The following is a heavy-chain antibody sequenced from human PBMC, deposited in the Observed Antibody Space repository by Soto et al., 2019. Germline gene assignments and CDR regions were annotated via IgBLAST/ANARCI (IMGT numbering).Heavy chain of an antibody. D-gene: IGHD2-15*01. CDR3: ARDLGGWPDY. CDR1: GYTFTNYA. Sequence: GASVKVSCKASGYTFTNYAMHWVRQAPGQRLEWMGWINAGNSDTEYSQKFQGRVTITSDTAASTAYMELSSLRSEDTAVYYCARDLGGWPDYWGQGTLVTVSS. V-gene: IGHV1-3*01. CDR2: INAGNSDT. J-gene: IGHJ4*02.